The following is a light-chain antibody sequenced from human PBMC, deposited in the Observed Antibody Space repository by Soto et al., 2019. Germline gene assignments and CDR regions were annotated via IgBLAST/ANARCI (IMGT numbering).Light chain of an antibody. CDR1: QSISSW. Sequence: DIQMTQSPSTLSASVGDRVTMTCRASQSISSWLAWYQQKPGKAPKLLIYDASSLESGVPSRFSGSGSGTEFTLTITSLQPDDFATYYCQQYHSYSTFGQGTKVDIK. J-gene: IGKJ1*01. CDR3: QQYHSYST. CDR2: DAS. V-gene: IGKV1-5*01.